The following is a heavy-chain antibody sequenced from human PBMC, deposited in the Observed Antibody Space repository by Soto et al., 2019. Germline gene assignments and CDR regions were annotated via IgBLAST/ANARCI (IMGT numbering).Heavy chain of an antibody. CDR3: ARDRLLWFGELPSLYYYYYGMDV. Sequence: ASVKVSCKASGYTFTSYGISWVLQAPEQGLGWVGWISAYNGNTNYAQKLQGRVTMTTDTSTSTAYMELRSLRSEDTAVYYCARDRLLWFGELPSLYYYYYGMDVWGQGTTVTVSS. CDR2: ISAYNGNT. D-gene: IGHD3-10*01. V-gene: IGHV1-18*01. CDR1: GYTFTSYG. J-gene: IGHJ6*02.